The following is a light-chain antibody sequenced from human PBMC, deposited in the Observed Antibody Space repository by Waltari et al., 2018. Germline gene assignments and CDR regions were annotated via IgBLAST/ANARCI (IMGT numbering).Light chain of an antibody. CDR2: QDI. Sequence: SDDLTQAPSVSVSPGQTASIACPGDKLGDKYVSWYQLKPGQSPVLNIYQDIKRPSGIPERFSGSTSGNTATLTITGTQAMDEADYYCQAWDTSTANVFGTGTKVTVL. CDR3: QAWDTSTANV. J-gene: IGLJ1*01. CDR1: KLGDKY. V-gene: IGLV3-1*01.